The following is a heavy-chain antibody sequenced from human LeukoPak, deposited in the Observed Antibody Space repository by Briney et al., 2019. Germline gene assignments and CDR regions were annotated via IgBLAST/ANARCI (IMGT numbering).Heavy chain of an antibody. CDR1: GGSISSYY. D-gene: IGHD1-1*01. Sequence: PSETLSLTCTVSGGSISSYYWSWIRQPPGKGLEWIGYIYYSGSTNYNPSLKSRVTISVDTSKNQFSLKLSSVTAADTAVYYCARHRTTGEFDYWGQGTLVTVSS. CDR2: IYYSGST. CDR3: ARHRTTGEFDY. J-gene: IGHJ4*02. V-gene: IGHV4-59*08.